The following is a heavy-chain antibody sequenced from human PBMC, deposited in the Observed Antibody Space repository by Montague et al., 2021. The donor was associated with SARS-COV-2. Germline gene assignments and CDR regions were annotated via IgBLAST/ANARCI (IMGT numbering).Heavy chain of an antibody. CDR3: VRVTHPRSAWPYYMDV. D-gene: IGHD4-11*01. V-gene: IGHV4-39*01. CDR2: INNRGNT. Sequence: SETLSLTCTVSGGSISSSSYSWGWIRQPPGKGLEWIGSINNRGNTYNNPSLRSRVSISVDTSKNQFSLNVRSVTDADTGLFYCVRVTHPRSAWPYYMDVWGKGTTVTVS. CDR1: GGSISSSSYS. J-gene: IGHJ6*03.